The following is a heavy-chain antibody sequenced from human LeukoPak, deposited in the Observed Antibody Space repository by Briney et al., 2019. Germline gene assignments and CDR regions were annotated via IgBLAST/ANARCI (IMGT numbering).Heavy chain of an antibody. CDR3: ARLSIPNWNYEFEANYYFDY. J-gene: IGHJ4*02. D-gene: IGHD1-7*01. CDR2: IYPGDSDT. CDR1: GYSFTSYW. V-gene: IGHV5-51*01. Sequence: GESLKISGKGSGYSFTSYWIGWVRQMPGKGVEWMGIIYPGDSDTRYSPSFQGHVTTSADKTNSTAYLQWSSLKASDTAMYYCARLSIPNWNYEFEANYYFDYWGQGTLVTVSS.